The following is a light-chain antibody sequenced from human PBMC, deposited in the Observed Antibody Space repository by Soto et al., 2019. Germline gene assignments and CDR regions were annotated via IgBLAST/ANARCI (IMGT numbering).Light chain of an antibody. V-gene: IGKV3-11*01. CDR2: DSS. J-gene: IGKJ4*01. Sequence: EIVLTQSPATLSLSPGEIATLSWRAIQSVSSYLACYQQKPGQAPRLLIYDSSNRASGIPAGLSGSGSLTDFTLTISSLEPEDFAFYYFKRRSNXPITCGGGDKV. CDR1: QSVSSY. CDR3: KRRSNXPIT.